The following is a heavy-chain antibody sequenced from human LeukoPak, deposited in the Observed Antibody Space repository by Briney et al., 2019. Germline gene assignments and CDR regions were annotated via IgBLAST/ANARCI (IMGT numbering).Heavy chain of an antibody. J-gene: IGHJ4*02. CDR2: INPSGGST. Sequence: GASVKVSCKASGYTFTSYYMHWVRQAPGQGLEWMGIINPSGGSTSYAQKLQGRVTMTTDTSTSTAYMELRSLRSDDTAVYYCARAPHPAHDSSGYYCDYWGQGTLVTVSS. V-gene: IGHV1-46*01. CDR3: ARAPHPAHDSSGYYCDY. CDR1: GYTFTSYY. D-gene: IGHD3-22*01.